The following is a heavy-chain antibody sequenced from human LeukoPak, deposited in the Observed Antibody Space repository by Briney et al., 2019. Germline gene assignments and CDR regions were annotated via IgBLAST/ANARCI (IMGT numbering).Heavy chain of an antibody. CDR3: ARLPFIVGATYYYYYMDV. V-gene: IGHV5-51*01. Sequence: PGKPLKISCEDSGYSFTSYWSGCVRQMAGKLVESREIIYPGSSDTRHCPNFRVKITISADKSIRTAYLQWSSLKASDTAMYYCARLPFIVGATYYYYYMDVWGKGTTVTVSS. CDR1: GYSFTSYW. CDR2: IYPGSSDT. J-gene: IGHJ6*03. D-gene: IGHD1-26*01.